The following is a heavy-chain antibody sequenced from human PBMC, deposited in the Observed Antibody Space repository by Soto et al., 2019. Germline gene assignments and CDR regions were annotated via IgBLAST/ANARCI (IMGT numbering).Heavy chain of an antibody. CDR3: ARVDAGMRFGNNWFDP. J-gene: IGHJ5*02. D-gene: IGHD3-10*01. CDR1: GYSFTSYW. V-gene: IGHV5-10-1*01. CDR2: IDPSDSYT. Sequence: GESLKISCKGSGYSFTSYWISWVRQMPGKGLEWMGRIDPSDSYTNYSPSFQGHVTLPADKSISTAYLQWSRLKASDTAMYHCARVDAGMRFGNNWFDPRDQGAMVAVSS.